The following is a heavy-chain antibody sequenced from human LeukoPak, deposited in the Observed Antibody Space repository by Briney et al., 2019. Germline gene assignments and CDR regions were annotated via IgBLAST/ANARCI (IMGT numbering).Heavy chain of an antibody. CDR3: ARGEVITMIRGVIGSNWLDL. CDR1: GYIFTRYA. CDR2: INVDKGNT. Sequence: ASVTVSCKGSGYIFTRYAMYWVRQAPGQRLEWMGWINVDKGNTKYSQKFQGRVTITRDTSANTAYMEVRSLRSEDTAMYYCARGEVITMIRGVIGSNWLDLWGQGTLVTVSS. D-gene: IGHD3-10*01. V-gene: IGHV1-3*01. J-gene: IGHJ5*02.